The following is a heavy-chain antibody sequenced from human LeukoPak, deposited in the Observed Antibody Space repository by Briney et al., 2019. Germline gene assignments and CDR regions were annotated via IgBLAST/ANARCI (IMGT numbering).Heavy chain of an antibody. CDR3: ANSGSYYYGMDV. J-gene: IGHJ6*02. D-gene: IGHD1-26*01. Sequence: RASVKVSRKASGYTITSYAMHWVRQAPGQRLEWMGWISGGNENTKYSQKFQGRVTITRDTSANTAYMELSSLRSDDTAVYYCANSGSYYYGMDVWGQGTTVTVSS. CDR1: GYTITSYA. CDR2: ISGGNENT. V-gene: IGHV1-3*01.